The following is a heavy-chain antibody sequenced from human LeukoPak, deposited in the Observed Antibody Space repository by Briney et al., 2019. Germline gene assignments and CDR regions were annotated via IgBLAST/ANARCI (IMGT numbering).Heavy chain of an antibody. CDR2: IYTSGST. D-gene: IGHD6-19*01. V-gene: IGHV4-4*07. Sequence: PSETLSLXCTVAGGSISSYYWSWSRQPAGKGLEWIGRIYTSGSTNYNPSLSSPVTMSVDTSKNKFSLKLSSVTAADTAVYYCARLRALAGKKYYYYYMDVWGKGTTVTVSS. CDR3: ARLRALAGKKYYYYYMDV. J-gene: IGHJ6*03. CDR1: GGSISSYY.